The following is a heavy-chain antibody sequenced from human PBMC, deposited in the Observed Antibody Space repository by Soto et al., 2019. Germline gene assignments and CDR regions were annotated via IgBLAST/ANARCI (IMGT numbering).Heavy chain of an antibody. CDR3: ARADYDFWSGLYNWFDP. J-gene: IGHJ5*02. Sequence: ASVKVSCKASGYTFTSYGISWVRQAPGQGLEWMGRISAYNGNTNYAQKLQGRVTMTTDTSTSTAYMELRSLRSDDTAVYYCARADYDFWSGLYNWFDPWGQGTLVTVSS. D-gene: IGHD3-3*01. V-gene: IGHV1-18*01. CDR1: GYTFTSYG. CDR2: ISAYNGNT.